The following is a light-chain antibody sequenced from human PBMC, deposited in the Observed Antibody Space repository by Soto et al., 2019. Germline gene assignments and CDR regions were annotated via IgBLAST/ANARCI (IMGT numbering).Light chain of an antibody. CDR3: CSHAGSSVV. CDR2: DVS. CDR1: SSDVGAYNH. V-gene: IGLV2-11*01. Sequence: QSALTQPRSVSGSPGQSVTISCTGTSSDVGAYNHVSWYQQHPGKAPKLMIYDVSKRPSGVPDRFSGSKSGNTASLTISGLHAEDEADYYCCSHAGSSVVFGTGTKVTVL. J-gene: IGLJ1*01.